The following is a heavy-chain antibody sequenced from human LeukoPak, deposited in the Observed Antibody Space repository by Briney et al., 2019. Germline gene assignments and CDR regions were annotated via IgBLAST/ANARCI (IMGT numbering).Heavy chain of an antibody. CDR1: GRSFSGYY. J-gene: IGHJ4*02. V-gene: IGHV4-34*01. D-gene: IGHD3-10*02. CDR2: INHSGST. CDR3: ARGGLFSDY. Sequence: PSETLSFTCAVYGRSFSGYYWSWIRQPPGKGLEWIGEINHSGSTNYNPSLKSRVTISVDTSKNQFSLKLSSVTAADTAVYYCARGGLFSDYWGQGTLVTVSS.